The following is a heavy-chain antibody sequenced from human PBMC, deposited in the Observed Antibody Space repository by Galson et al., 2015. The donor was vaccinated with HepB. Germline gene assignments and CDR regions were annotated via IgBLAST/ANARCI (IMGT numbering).Heavy chain of an antibody. V-gene: IGHV1-18*01. CDR3: ARDRYSHGPDAFDI. J-gene: IGHJ3*02. CDR2: ISAYNGNT. D-gene: IGHD5-18*01. Sequence: SVKVSCKASGYTFTSYGISWVRQAPGQGLEWMGWISAYNGNTNYAQKLQGRVTMTTDTSTSTAYMELRSLRSDDTAVYYCARDRYSHGPDAFDIWGQGTMVTVSS. CDR1: GYTFTSYG.